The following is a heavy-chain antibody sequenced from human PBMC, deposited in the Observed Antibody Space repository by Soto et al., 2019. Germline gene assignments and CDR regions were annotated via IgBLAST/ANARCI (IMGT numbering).Heavy chain of an antibody. D-gene: IGHD1-20*01. V-gene: IGHV1-3*01. CDR2: INAGNGNT. CDR1: GYTFTSYA. CDR3: ARDRYNWNEWFDP. Sequence: EASVKLSCKASGYTFTSYAMHWVRQAPGQRLEWMGWINAGNGNTKYSQKFQGRVTITRDTSASTAYMELSSLRSEDTAVYYCARDRYNWNEWFDPWGQETLVTVSS. J-gene: IGHJ5*02.